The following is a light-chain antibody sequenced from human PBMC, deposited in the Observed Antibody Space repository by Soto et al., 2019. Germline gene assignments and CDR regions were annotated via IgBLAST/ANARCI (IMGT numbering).Light chain of an antibody. CDR3: SSYTSSSTPYYV. Sequence: QSVLTQPASVSGSPGQSITISRTGTSSDVGGYNYVSWYQQHPGKAPKLMIYDVSYRPSGVSNRFSGSKSGDTASLTISGLQAEDEADYYCSSYTSSSTPYYVFGTGTKVTVL. CDR1: SSDVGGYNY. V-gene: IGLV2-14*01. J-gene: IGLJ1*01. CDR2: DVS.